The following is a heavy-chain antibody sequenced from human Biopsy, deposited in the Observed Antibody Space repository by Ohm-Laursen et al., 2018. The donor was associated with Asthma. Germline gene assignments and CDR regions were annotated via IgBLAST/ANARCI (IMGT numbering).Heavy chain of an antibody. Sequence: SLRPSCPASGFAVSRDYMFWVRQAPGKGLEWVSVIYSGGTSHTADSVRGRFTISRDYSKNTLYLQMHSLRAEDTAVYYCARGDSSNWSHYYFDYWGQGTLVTVSS. D-gene: IGHD3-22*01. J-gene: IGHJ4*02. CDR3: ARGDSSNWSHYYFDY. CDR2: IYSGGTS. V-gene: IGHV3-53*01. CDR1: GFAVSRDY.